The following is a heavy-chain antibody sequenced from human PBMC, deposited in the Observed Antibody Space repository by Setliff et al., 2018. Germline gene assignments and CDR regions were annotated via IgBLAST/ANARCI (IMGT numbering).Heavy chain of an antibody. CDR3: ARRDSTGYYGYSFDF. V-gene: IGHV4-39*02. Sequence: SETLSLTCTLSGDSISRSTYYWGWIRQSPGKGLVWIGTVDHSGNTFYNPSLKSRVAISVDTSKNRLSLKLTSVSAADTAVYYCARRDSTGYYGYSFDFWGQGTLVTVSS. J-gene: IGHJ4*02. CDR2: VDHSGNT. CDR1: GDSISRSTYY. D-gene: IGHD3-22*01.